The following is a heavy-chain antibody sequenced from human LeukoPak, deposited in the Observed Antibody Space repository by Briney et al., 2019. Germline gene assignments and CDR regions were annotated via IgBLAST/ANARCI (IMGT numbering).Heavy chain of an antibody. CDR3: ARADSSSWFFFDY. J-gene: IGHJ4*02. D-gene: IGHD6-13*01. V-gene: IGHV4-4*07. Sequence: PSQTLSLTCTVSGGSINSYYWSWIRQPAGKGLEWIGRIYTAGSTNYNPSLKGRVTMSVDTSKNQFSLKLSSVTAADTAVYYCARADSSSWFFFDYWGQGTLVTVSS. CDR2: IYTAGST. CDR1: GGSINSYY.